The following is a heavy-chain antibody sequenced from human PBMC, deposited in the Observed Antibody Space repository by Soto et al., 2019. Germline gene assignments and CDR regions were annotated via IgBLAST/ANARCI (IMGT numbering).Heavy chain of an antibody. CDR1: GFIFSNSW. CDR2: INSDGSST. D-gene: IGHD3-3*01. J-gene: IGHJ6*03. V-gene: IGHV3-74*01. CDR3: ARDWSGPGNSAYYYYNMDV. Sequence: EVQLVESGGGLVQPGGSLRLSCAASGFIFSNSWMHWVRQAPGKGLVWVSRINSDGSSTDYADSVKGRFTISRGNAKNTLYLQMNSLRAEDTALYYCARDWSGPGNSAYYYYNMDVWGKGTTVTVSS.